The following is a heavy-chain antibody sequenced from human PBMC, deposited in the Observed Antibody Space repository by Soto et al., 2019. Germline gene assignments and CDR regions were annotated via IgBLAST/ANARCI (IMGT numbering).Heavy chain of an antibody. CDR3: AHRHGGNSPVGYYYYGMDV. CDR2: IYWDDDK. J-gene: IGHJ6*02. Sequence: QITLKESGPTLVKPTQTLTLTCTFSGFSLSTSGVGVGWIRQPPGKALERLALIYWDDDKRYSPSLKSRLTITKDTSKNQVVLTMTNMDPVDTATYYCAHRHGGNSPVGYYYYGMDVWGQGTTVTVSS. V-gene: IGHV2-5*02. D-gene: IGHD2-21*02. CDR1: GFSLSTSGVG.